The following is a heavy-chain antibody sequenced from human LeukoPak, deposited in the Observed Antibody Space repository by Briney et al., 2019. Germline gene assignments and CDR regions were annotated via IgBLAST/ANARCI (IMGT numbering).Heavy chain of an antibody. J-gene: IGHJ6*03. CDR2: IDWDDDK. D-gene: IGHD2-2*01. Sequence: SGPALVKPTQTLTLTGTFSGFSLNTSGMCVSWIRQPPGKALEWLAHIDWDDDKYYSTSLKTRLTISKDTFKNLVVLTVTNMDPVDTATYYCARRRGSSTSLGGYYYYMDVWGKGTTVTVSS. V-gene: IGHV2-70*01. CDR1: GFSLNTSGMC. CDR3: ARRRGSSTSLGGYYYYMDV.